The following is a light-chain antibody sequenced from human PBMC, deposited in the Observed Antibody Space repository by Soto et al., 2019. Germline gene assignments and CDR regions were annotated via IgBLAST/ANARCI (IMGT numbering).Light chain of an antibody. CDR2: KAS. Sequence: DIQITQPPSTLTGAVGDRVTITCRASQPLSSWLALYQQNPRKAPKLLIYKASTLKSGVPSWFIGSGSGTEISRTLGCLEIDEFATDDCHHYNSYAEAFGQGAKV. V-gene: IGKV1-5*03. CDR3: HHYNSYAEA. J-gene: IGKJ1*01. CDR1: QPLSSW.